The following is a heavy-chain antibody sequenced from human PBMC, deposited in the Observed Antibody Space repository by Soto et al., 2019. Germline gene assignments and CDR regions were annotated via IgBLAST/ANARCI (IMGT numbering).Heavy chain of an antibody. Sequence: VQLLESGGGLVQPGGSLRLSCAASGFTFSNYAMSWVRQAPGKGLEWVSAIGGSGGSIYYADSVKGRFTISRDNSRNTLYLQMNSLRAEDTAVYYCAKDKRGYCSSTSCYGVDYWGQGTLVTVSS. J-gene: IGHJ4*02. CDR2: IGGSGGSI. CDR3: AKDKRGYCSSTSCYGVDY. V-gene: IGHV3-23*01. D-gene: IGHD2-2*01. CDR1: GFTFSNYA.